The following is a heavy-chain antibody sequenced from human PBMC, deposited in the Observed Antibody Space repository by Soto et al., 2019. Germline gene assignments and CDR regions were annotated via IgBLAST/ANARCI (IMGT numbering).Heavy chain of an antibody. CDR3: ARHMDTAMAPLII. CDR2: IDPSDSYT. V-gene: IGHV5-10-1*01. J-gene: IGHJ4*02. D-gene: IGHD5-18*01. Sequence: PGESLKISCKGSGYSFTSYWISWVRQMPGKGLEWMGRIDPSDSYTNYSPSSQGHVTISADKSISTAYLQWSSLKASDTAMYYCARHMDTAMAPLIIWGQGTLVTVSS. CDR1: GYSFTSYW.